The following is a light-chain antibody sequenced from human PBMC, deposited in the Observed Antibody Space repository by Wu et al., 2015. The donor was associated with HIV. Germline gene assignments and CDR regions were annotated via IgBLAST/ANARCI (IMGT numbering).Light chain of an antibody. CDR1: QTIVKNQ. CDR2: DVF. Sequence: VLTQSPGTLSLSPGEGASISCKSSQTIVKNQLAWYQQRPGQAPRVLVYDVFTRATGISDRFRGTGSGTDFTLSIDRVEPEDVGVYFCHQYSSSFTFGGGTKVEIE. CDR3: HQYSSSFT. V-gene: IGKV3-20*01. J-gene: IGKJ4*01.